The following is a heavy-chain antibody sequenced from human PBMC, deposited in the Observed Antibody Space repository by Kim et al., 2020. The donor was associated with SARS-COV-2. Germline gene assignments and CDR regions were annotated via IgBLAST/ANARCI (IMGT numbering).Heavy chain of an antibody. V-gene: IGHV7-4-1*02. Sequence: ASVKVSCKASGYTFTSYAMNWVRQAPGQGLEWMGWINTNTGNPTYAQGFTGRFVFSLDTSVSTAYLQISSLKTEDTAVYYCAALSRVEGLEIFDYWGQGTLVTVSS. D-gene: IGHD3-3*02. J-gene: IGHJ4*02. CDR2: INTNTGNP. CDR3: AALSRVEGLEIFDY. CDR1: GYTFTSYA.